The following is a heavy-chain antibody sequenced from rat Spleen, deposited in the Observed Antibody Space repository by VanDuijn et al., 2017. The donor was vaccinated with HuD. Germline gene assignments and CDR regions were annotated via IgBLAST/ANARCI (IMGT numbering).Heavy chain of an antibody. Sequence: EVQLVESDGDLVRPGRSLKLSCAASGFIFSDHYVAWVRQAPMKGLEWVASINYDGSSTFYRDSVRDRFTISRDNAKSTLYLQVDSLKSEDTATYYCARHEYNNYGWFAYWGQGASVTVSS. D-gene: IGHD1-10*01. CDR2: INYDGSST. CDR3: ARHEYNNYGWFAY. CDR1: GFIFSDHY. V-gene: IGHV5-29*01. J-gene: IGHJ4*01.